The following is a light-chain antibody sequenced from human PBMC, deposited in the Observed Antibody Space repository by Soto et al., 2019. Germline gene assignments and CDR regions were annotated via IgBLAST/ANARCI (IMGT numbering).Light chain of an antibody. V-gene: IGLV1-44*01. J-gene: IGLJ2*01. CDR3: AAWDDSLNVLV. CDR2: SNN. Sequence: QSVLTQPPSASGTPGQRVTISCSGSSSNIGSNTVNWYQQLPGTAPKLLIYSNNQRPSGVPDRFSGSKSGTSASLAISGLQSEDDADYYCAAWDDSLNVLVFGGGTQLTVL. CDR1: SSNIGSNT.